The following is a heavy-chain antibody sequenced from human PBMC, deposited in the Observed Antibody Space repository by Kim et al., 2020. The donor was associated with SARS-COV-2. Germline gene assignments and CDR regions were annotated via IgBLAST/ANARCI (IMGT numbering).Heavy chain of an antibody. CDR3: ARSGGFNYGYGYLDL. V-gene: IGHV3-53*04. CDR1: EFTISGSY. D-gene: IGHD5-18*01. Sequence: GGSLRLSCVASEFTISGSYLSWIRQAPGKGLTCVSSIYRNGSTYYAESVEGRFSISRHSSENTLSLQMSSLRPEDTAVYYCARSGGFNYGYGYLDLWGRG. J-gene: IGHJ2*01. CDR2: IYRNGST.